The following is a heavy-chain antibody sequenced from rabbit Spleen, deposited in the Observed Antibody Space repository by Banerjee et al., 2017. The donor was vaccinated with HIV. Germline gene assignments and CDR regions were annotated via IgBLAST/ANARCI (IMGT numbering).Heavy chain of an antibody. CDR1: NY. CDR2: IYGGSSGNT. V-gene: IGHV1S40*01. Sequence: NYMCWVRQAPGKGLEWIGCIYGGSSGNTYYATWAKGRFTISKTSSTTVTLQMNSLTAADTATYFCARYDNSIGWNFGWWGPGTLVTIS. CDR3: ARYDNSIGWNFGW. D-gene: IGHD4-1*01. J-gene: IGHJ6*01.